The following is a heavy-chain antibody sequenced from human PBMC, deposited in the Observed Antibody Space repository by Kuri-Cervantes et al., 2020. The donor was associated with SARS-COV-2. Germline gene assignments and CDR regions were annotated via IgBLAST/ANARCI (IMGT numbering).Heavy chain of an antibody. CDR2: ISHDGKNK. CDR3: AKRRSYCSGGSCSFGAFDI. D-gene: IGHD2-15*01. CDR1: GFNFSRTD. Sequence: GGSLRLSCAASGFNFSRTDMHWVRQAPGKGLEWVAVISHDGKNKKCIASGKGRFTISRDNSKNTLYLQMNSLRAEDTAVYYCAKRRSYCSGGSCSFGAFDIWGQGTMVTVSS. V-gene: IGHV3-30*18. J-gene: IGHJ3*02.